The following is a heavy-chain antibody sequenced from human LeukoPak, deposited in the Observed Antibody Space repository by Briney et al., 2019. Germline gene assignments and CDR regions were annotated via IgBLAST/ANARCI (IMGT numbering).Heavy chain of an antibody. CDR2: ISNGGGTI. J-gene: IGHJ4*02. D-gene: IGHD3-10*02. CDR3: ARDSYMFGSDY. Sequence: PGGSLRLSCVTSGFTFTSYDFNWVRQAPGKGLVWVSYISNGGGTIYYADSVKGRFTISRDNAKNSVFLQMNTLRAEDTAVYYCARDSYMFGSDYWGQGTLVTVSS. CDR1: GFTFTSYD. V-gene: IGHV3-48*03.